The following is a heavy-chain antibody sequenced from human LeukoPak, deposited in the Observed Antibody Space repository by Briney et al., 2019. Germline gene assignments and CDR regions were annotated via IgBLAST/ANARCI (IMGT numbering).Heavy chain of an antibody. V-gene: IGHV3-53*01. CDR1: GFTVSSNY. J-gene: IGHJ6*02. CDR2: IYSGGST. CDR3: ARVDVYCSSTSCRLNSYYYYGMDV. D-gene: IGHD2-2*01. Sequence: GGSLRLSCAASGFTVSSNYMSWVRQAPGKGLEWVSVIYSGGSTYYADSVKGRFTISRDNSNNTLYLQMNSLRAEDTAVYYCARVDVYCSSTSCRLNSYYYYGMDVWGQGTTVAVSS.